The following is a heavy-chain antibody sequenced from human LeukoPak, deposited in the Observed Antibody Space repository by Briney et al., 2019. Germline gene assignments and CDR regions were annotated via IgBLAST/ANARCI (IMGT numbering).Heavy chain of an antibody. V-gene: IGHV1-46*01. D-gene: IGHD4-11*01. CDR3: ARELTSDYRMEGY. CDR1: GYTFTSYY. CDR2: INPSGGST. Sequence: ASVKVSCEASGYTFTSYYMHWVRQAPGQGLEWMGIINPSGGSTSYAQKFQGRVTMTRDMSTSTVYMELSSLRSEDTAVYYCARELTSDYRMEGYWGQGTLVTVSS. J-gene: IGHJ4*02.